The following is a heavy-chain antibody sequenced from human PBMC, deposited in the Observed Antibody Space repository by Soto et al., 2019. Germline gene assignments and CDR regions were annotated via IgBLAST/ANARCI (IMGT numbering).Heavy chain of an antibody. CDR2: ISYDGSNI. V-gene: IGHV3-30*18. CDR1: GFTFNSYG. CDR3: AKDGYSGYGTSFDY. J-gene: IGHJ4*02. D-gene: IGHD5-12*01. Sequence: GGSLRLSCAASGFTFNSYGMHWVRQAPGKGLEWVALISYDGSNIYYADSVKGRFTISRDNSKNTLYLQMNSLRAEDTAVYYCAKDGYSGYGTSFDYWGQGTLVTVSS.